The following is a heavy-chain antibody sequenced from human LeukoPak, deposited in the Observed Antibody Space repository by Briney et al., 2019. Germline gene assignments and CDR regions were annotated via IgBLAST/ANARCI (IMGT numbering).Heavy chain of an antibody. CDR2: TYYSGST. CDR3: ARIPYYYDSSGYFDY. J-gene: IGHJ4*02. V-gene: IGHV4-59*01. Sequence: SETLSLTCTVSGGSISSYYWSWIRQPPGKGLEWIGYTYYSGSTNYHPSLKSRVTLSVDTSKNQFSLKLTSVTAADTAVYYCARIPYYYDSSGYFDYWGQGTLVTVSS. D-gene: IGHD3-22*01. CDR1: GGSISSYY.